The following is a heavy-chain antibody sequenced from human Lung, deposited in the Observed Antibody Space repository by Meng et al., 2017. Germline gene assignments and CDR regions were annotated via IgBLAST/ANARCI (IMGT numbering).Heavy chain of an antibody. CDR1: GGSISTSGYY. Sequence: QPQLEESGPGPVKPSEALSLTCSVSGGSISTSGYYWGWIRQPPGKGLEWIGSIGHSGFTYYTPSLKSRVAVSLDTSKSQFSLMLTSVTAADTAVYYCVRSSAWVRTGFDPWGQGTLVTVSS. CDR3: VRSSAWVRTGFDP. D-gene: IGHD6-19*01. J-gene: IGHJ5*02. V-gene: IGHV4-39*01. CDR2: IGHSGFT.